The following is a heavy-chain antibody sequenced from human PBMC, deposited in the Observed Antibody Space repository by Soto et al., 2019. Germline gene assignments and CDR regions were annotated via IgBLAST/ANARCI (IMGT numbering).Heavy chain of an antibody. D-gene: IGHD2-15*01. CDR2: INHSGST. CDR1: GGSFSGYY. CDR3: ARTERIVVVVAAVDYYYYMDV. V-gene: IGHV4-34*01. J-gene: IGHJ6*03. Sequence: SETLSLTCAVYGGSFSGYYWSWIRQPPGKGLEWIGEINHSGSTNYNPSLKSRVTISVDTSKNQFSLKLSSVTAADTAVYYCARTERIVVVVAAVDYYYYMDVWGKGTTVTVSS.